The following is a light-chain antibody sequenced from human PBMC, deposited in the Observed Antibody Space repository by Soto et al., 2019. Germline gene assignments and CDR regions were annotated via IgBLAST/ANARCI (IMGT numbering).Light chain of an antibody. CDR3: QQYNNWPPWT. J-gene: IGKJ1*01. Sequence: EIVMTQSPATLSVSPGERATLSCRASQSVSSNLAWYQQKPGQAPRLLIYGVSTRATGIPARFSGSGSGTEFTLTIGSLQSEDFAVYYCQQYNNWPPWTFGRGTKVDIK. CDR2: GVS. CDR1: QSVSSN. V-gene: IGKV3-15*01.